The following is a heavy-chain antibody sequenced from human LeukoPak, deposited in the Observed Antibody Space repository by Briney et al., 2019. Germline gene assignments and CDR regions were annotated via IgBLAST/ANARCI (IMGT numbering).Heavy chain of an antibody. CDR3: ARNIHHSSGYYYFDY. J-gene: IGHJ4*02. CDR1: GFTFSSYG. CDR2: IRYDGSNK. Sequence: GGSLRLSCAASGFTFSSYGMHWVRQAPGKGLEWVAFIRYDGSNKYYADSVKGRFTISRDNSKNTLYLQMNSLRAEDTAVYYCARNIHHSSGYYYFDYWGQGTLVTVSS. V-gene: IGHV3-30*02. D-gene: IGHD3-22*01.